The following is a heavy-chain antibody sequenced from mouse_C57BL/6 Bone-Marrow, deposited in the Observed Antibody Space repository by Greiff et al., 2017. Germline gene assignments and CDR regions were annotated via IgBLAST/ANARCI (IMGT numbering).Heavy chain of an antibody. CDR2: IDPSDSET. V-gene: IGHV1-52*01. CDR1: GYTFTSYW. D-gene: IGHD1-1*01. CDR3: ARSGSSYYAMDY. J-gene: IGHJ4*01. Sequence: QVQLQQPGAELVRPGSSVKLSCKASGYTFTSYWMHWVKQRPIQGLEWIGNIDPSDSETHYNQKFKDKATLTVDKSSSTAYMQLSSLTSEDSAVYYCARSGSSYYAMDYWGQGTSFTVSS.